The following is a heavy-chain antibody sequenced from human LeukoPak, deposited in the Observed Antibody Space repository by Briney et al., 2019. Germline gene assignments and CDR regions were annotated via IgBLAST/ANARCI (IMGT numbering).Heavy chain of an antibody. J-gene: IGHJ4*02. V-gene: IGHV3-7*01. CDR1: GFTFRNYW. Sequence: PGGSLRPSCAASGFTFRNYWMSWVRQAPGTGLEWVANIKQDGSDRNYVTSVRGRFTISRDNSKNTLYLQMNSLRVEDTAVYYCTRDRAQQYFEYWGQGTLVTVSS. CDR3: TRDRAQQYFEY. D-gene: IGHD1-1*01. CDR2: IKQDGSDR.